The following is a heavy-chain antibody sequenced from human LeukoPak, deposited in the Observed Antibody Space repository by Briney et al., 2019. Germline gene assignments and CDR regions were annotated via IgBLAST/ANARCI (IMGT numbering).Heavy chain of an antibody. CDR3: ARGVYIAAAQYGY. J-gene: IGHJ4*02. CDR2: TYYGGTT. CDR1: GGSISSYY. D-gene: IGHD6-13*01. V-gene: IGHV4-59*01. Sequence: SETLSLTCTVSGGSISSYYWSWIRQPPGKGLEWIGYTYYGGTTNYNPSLKSRVTISVDTSKNQFSLKLSSVTAADTAVYYCARGVYIAAAQYGYWGQGTLVTVSS.